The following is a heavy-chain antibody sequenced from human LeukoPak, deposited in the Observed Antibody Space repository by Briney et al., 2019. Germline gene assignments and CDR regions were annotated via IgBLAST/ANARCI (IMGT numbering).Heavy chain of an antibody. J-gene: IGHJ4*02. D-gene: IGHD5-24*01. CDR2: TKHKAHSYTT. CDR3: ARDTRDGIDY. V-gene: IGHV3-72*01. Sequence: GGSLRLSCAASGFSFSDHYMAWVRQAPGKGLEWVGRTKHKAHSYTTDYAASVKDRFTISRDDSKNSLFLQMNSLKPEDTAMYYCARDTRDGIDYWGQGTLVSVPS. CDR1: GFSFSDHY.